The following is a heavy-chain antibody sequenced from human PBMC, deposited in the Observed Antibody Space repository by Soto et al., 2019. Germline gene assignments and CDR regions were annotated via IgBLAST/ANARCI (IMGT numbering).Heavy chain of an antibody. CDR1: GFTFSSYG. V-gene: IGHV3-30*18. CDR2: ISYDGSNK. D-gene: IGHD2-2*01. CDR3: AKGPAIVLVPAAMNYYYGMDV. J-gene: IGHJ6*02. Sequence: QVQLVESGGGVVQPGRSLRLSCAASGFTFSSYGMHWVRQAPGKGLEWVAVISYDGSNKYYADSVKGRFTISRDNSKNTLYLQMNSLMAEDTAVYYCAKGPAIVLVPAAMNYYYGMDVWGQGTTVTVSS.